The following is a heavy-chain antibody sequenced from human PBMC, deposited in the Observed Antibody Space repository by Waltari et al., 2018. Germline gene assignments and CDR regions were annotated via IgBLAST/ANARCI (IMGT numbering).Heavy chain of an antibody. Sequence: QVQLVESGGGVVQPGGSLRLSCAASGFTFSSYGMHWVRQAPGKGLEWVAFIRYDGSNKYYADSVKGRFTISRDNSKNTLYLQMNSLRSEDTAVYYCARGGGSYYGDWFDPWGQGTLVTVSS. V-gene: IGHV3-30*02. CDR1: GFTFSSYG. CDR2: IRYDGSNK. J-gene: IGHJ5*02. D-gene: IGHD1-26*01. CDR3: ARGGGSYYGDWFDP.